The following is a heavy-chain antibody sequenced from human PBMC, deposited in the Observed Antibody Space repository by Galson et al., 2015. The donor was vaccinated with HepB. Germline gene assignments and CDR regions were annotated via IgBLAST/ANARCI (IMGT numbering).Heavy chain of an antibody. CDR3: ARRGAYYYYAMDV. CDR2: ISPGDSET. CDR1: GYTFTNYW. Sequence: QSGAEVKRPGESLKISCKGSGYTFTNYWIAWVRQMPGQGLEWMGIISPGDSETRYSPSSQGHVTISADRSFNTAYLQWSSLKATDTAIYYCARRGAYYYYAMDVWGQGTTVTVSS. J-gene: IGHJ6*02. V-gene: IGHV5-51*03. D-gene: IGHD3-10*01.